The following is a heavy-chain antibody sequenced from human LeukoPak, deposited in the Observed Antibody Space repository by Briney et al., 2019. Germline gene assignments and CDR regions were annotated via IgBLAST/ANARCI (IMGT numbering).Heavy chain of an antibody. Sequence: ASVKVSCKASGGTFSNYVINWVRQAPGQGLEWMGGIIPIFATADYAQKFQGRVTITADESTSTAYMELSSLRSEDTAVYYCAVGVRGSGSYQIWGHAFDIWGQGTVVTVSS. D-gene: IGHD3-10*01. CDR3: AVGVRGSGSYQIWGHAFDI. J-gene: IGHJ3*02. CDR2: IIPIFATA. V-gene: IGHV1-69*13. CDR1: GGTFSNYV.